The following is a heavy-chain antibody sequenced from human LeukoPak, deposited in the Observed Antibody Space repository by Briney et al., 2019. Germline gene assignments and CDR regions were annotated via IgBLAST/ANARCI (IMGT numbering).Heavy chain of an antibody. V-gene: IGHV4-61*01. CDR3: ASSWYEGDAFDI. J-gene: IGHJ3*02. D-gene: IGHD6-13*01. CDR2: ISYSGST. CDR1: GGSFSTDNYY. Sequence: SETLSLTCTVSGGSFSTDNYYWSWIRQPPGKGLEWIGFISYSGSTTYNPSLKSRITMSVDPSKNQFSLNLRSVTAADTAVYYCASSWYEGDAFDIWGQGTMVTVSS.